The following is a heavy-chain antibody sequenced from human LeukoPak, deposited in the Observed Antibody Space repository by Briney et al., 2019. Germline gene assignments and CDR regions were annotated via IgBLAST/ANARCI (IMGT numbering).Heavy chain of an antibody. V-gene: IGHV1-2*02. D-gene: IGHD2-21*02. CDR2: INPISGGT. J-gene: IGHJ4*02. Sequence: ASVKVSCKASGYTIGAYYIHWVRQAPGQGLEWMGWINPISGGTNFAQKFQGRVTLTRDTSIGTAYMELSGLRSDDTAVYYCGSNTHQRESMTAIAYWGQGTLVTVSS. CDR3: GSNTHQRESMTAIAY. CDR1: GYTIGAYY.